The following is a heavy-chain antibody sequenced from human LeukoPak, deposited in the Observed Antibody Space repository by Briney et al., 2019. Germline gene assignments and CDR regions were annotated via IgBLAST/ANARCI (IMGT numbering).Heavy chain of an antibody. CDR2: INGDGSST. CDR3: AREWHDAFDT. J-gene: IGHJ3*02. D-gene: IGHD5-24*01. V-gene: IGHV3-74*01. Sequence: QPGGSLRLSCAASGFTFNSHWMHWVRQAPGKGLVWVSRINGDGSSTTYADSVRGRFTISRDDAKNTLYLVMNSLRAEDTAVYYCAREWHDAFDTWGQGTMVTVSS. CDR1: GFTFNSHW.